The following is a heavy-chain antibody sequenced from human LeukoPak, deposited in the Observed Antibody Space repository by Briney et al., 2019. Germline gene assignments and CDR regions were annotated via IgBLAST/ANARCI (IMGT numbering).Heavy chain of an antibody. Sequence: PPETLSLTCTVSGGSISTSTWWHWVRQPPGEGLEWIGEVYHSGSTNYNPSLRSRVTMSVDQSKNQLSLKLSSLTAADTAVYYCAGTYYYTSGSYSNFDYWGQGTLVTVSS. V-gene: IGHV4-4*03. CDR2: VYHSGST. CDR3: AGTYYYTSGSYSNFDY. CDR1: GGSISTSTW. D-gene: IGHD3-10*01. J-gene: IGHJ4*02.